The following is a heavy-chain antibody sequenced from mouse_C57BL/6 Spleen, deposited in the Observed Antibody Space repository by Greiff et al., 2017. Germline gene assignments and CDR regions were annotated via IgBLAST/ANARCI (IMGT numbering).Heavy chain of an antibody. J-gene: IGHJ2*01. CDR2: INPSSGYT. V-gene: IGHV1-7*01. D-gene: IGHD2-4*01. Sequence: VQLLQSGAELAKPGASVKLSCKASGYTFTSYWMPWVKQRPGQGLKWIGYINPSSGYTKDKQKVKGKATLTADKSSSTAYMQLSSLTSEDSAVYYCASSGEFYNEVDNWGGKTTHTVSS. CDR1: GYTFTSYW. CDR3: ASSGEFYNEVDN.